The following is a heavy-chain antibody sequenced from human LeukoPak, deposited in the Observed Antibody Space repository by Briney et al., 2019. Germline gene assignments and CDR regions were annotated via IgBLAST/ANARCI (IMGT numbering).Heavy chain of an antibody. D-gene: IGHD2-8*01. V-gene: IGHV1-69*13. CDR2: IIPIFGTA. CDR3: AATGDIVLMIFDY. J-gene: IGHJ4*02. Sequence: SVKVSCKASGGTFSSYAISWVRQAPGQGLEWMGGIIPIFGTANYAQKFQGRVTITADESTSTAYMELSSLRSEDTAVYYCAATGDIVLMIFDYWGQGTLVTVSS. CDR1: GGTFSSYA.